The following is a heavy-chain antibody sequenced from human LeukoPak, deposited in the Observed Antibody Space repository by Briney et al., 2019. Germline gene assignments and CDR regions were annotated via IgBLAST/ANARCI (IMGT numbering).Heavy chain of an antibody. J-gene: IGHJ4*02. D-gene: IGHD3-22*01. V-gene: IGHV3-33*06. CDR1: GFTFSSYG. Sequence: PGGSLRLSCAASGFTFSSYGMHWVRQAPGKGLEGVAVIWYDGSNKYYADSVKGRFTISRDNSKNTLYLQMNSLRPEDTAVYYCAKPGGDDSSGYYWNYFDYWGQGTLVTVSS. CDR2: IWYDGSNK. CDR3: AKPGGDDSSGYYWNYFDY.